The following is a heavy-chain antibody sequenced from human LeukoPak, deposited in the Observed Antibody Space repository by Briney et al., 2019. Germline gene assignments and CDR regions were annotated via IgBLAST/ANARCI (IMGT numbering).Heavy chain of an antibody. CDR1: GGSFSGYY. D-gene: IGHD3-22*01. J-gene: IGHJ4*02. CDR3: ARGGYYDSSGIDY. Sequence: KSSETLSLTCAVYGGSFSGYYWSWIRQPPGKGLEWIGEINHSGSTNYNPSLKSRVTISVDTSKNQFSLKLSSVTAADTAVYYCARGGYYDSSGIDYWGQGTLVTVSS. V-gene: IGHV4-34*01. CDR2: INHSGST.